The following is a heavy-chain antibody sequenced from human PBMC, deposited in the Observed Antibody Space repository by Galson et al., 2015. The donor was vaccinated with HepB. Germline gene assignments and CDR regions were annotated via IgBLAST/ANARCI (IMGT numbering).Heavy chain of an antibody. Sequence: ETLSLTCTVSGGSISSSSYYWGWIRQPPGKGLEWIGSIYYSGSTYYNPSLKSRVTISVDTSKNQFSLKLSSVTAADTAVYYCARGVDIVVVPAGGTDPTPRNQRGWFDPWGQGTLVTVSS. V-gene: IGHV4-39*01. CDR2: IYYSGST. CDR3: ARGVDIVVVPAGGTDPTPRNQRGWFDP. CDR1: GGSISSSSYY. J-gene: IGHJ5*02. D-gene: IGHD2-2*01.